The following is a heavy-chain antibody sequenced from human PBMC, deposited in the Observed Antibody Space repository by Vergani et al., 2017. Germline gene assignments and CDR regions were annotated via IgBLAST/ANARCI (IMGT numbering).Heavy chain of an antibody. CDR3: AKDPGDAKYYYYYMDV. CDR1: GFTFSSYA. Sequence: EVQLLESGGGLVQPGGSLRLSCAASGFTFSSYAMSWVRQAPGKGLEWVSAISGSGGSTSYADSVKGRFTISRDNSKNTLYLQMNSLRAEDTAVYYCAKDPGDAKYYYYYMDVWGKGTTVTVSS. CDR2: ISGSGGST. V-gene: IGHV3-23*01. J-gene: IGHJ6*03. D-gene: IGHD3-16*01.